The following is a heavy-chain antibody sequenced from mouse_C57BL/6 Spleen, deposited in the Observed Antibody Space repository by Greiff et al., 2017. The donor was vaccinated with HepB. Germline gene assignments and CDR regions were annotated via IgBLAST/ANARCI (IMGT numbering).Heavy chain of an antibody. CDR3: ARHGYYYSNFNFDC. D-gene: IGHD2-5*01. CDR2: IDPSDSYT. V-gene: IGHV1-50*01. Sequence: QVQLQQPGAELVKPGASVKLSCKASGYTFTSYWMQWVKQRPGQGLEWIGEIDPSDSYTNYNQKFKGKATLTVDTSSSTAYMQLSSLTSEDSAVYYCARHGYYYSNFNFDCWGQGTTLTVSS. CDR1: GYTFTSYW. J-gene: IGHJ2*01.